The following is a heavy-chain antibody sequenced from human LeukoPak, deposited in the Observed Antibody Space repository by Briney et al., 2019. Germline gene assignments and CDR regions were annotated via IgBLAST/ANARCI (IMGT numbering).Heavy chain of an antibody. J-gene: IGHJ6*02. D-gene: IGHD2/OR15-2a*01. Sequence: GGSLRLSCAASGFTFSSSDMHWVRQAPGKGLVWVSRINSDGSTTNYADSVKGRFTISRDNAKNTLFLQMNGLRAEDTAVYYCASLQNVPSYYYYGMDVWGQGTTVTVSS. CDR1: GFTFSSSD. CDR3: ASLQNVPSYYYYGMDV. CDR2: INSDGSTT. V-gene: IGHV3-74*01.